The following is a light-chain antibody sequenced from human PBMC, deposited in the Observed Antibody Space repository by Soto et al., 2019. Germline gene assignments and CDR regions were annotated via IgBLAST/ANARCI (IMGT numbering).Light chain of an antibody. Sequence: IGLTQSPATLSLSPGERATLSCMASQSVSSNFLAWYQQKPGQAPRLLIYAASNRATGIPARFSGSGSGTDFTLTISSLEPEDFAVYYCQQRNNWPPGITFGQGTRLEI. V-gene: IGKV3-11*01. CDR2: AAS. CDR3: QQRNNWPPGIT. CDR1: QSVSSN. J-gene: IGKJ5*01.